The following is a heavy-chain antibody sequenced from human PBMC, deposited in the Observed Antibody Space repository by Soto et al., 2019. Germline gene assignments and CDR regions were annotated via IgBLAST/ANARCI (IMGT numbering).Heavy chain of an antibody. CDR3: AKYTRSPPEDI. CDR2: ISYDGANK. Sequence: GGSLRLSCAASGFTFSVYGMHWVRQAPGKGLEWVAVISYDGANKYYADSVKGRFTISRDNSKNTLYLQMNSLRPEGTAVYYCAKYTRSPPEDIWGQGTMVTVSS. D-gene: IGHD6-13*01. V-gene: IGHV3-30*18. J-gene: IGHJ3*02. CDR1: GFTFSVYG.